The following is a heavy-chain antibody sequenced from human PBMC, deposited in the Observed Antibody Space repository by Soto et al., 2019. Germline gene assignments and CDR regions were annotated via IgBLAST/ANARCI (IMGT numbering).Heavy chain of an antibody. CDR3: TTVGSMQAYCGGDCYFDI. Sequence: GGSLRLSCAASGFTFSNAWMSWVRQAPGKGLEWVGRIKSKTDGGTTDYAAPVKGRFTISRDDSKNTLYLQMNILKTEDTAVYYCTTVGSMQAYCGGDCYFDIWGQGTMVTVSS. D-gene: IGHD2-21*02. CDR2: IKSKTDGGTT. V-gene: IGHV3-15*01. CDR1: GFTFSNAW. J-gene: IGHJ3*02.